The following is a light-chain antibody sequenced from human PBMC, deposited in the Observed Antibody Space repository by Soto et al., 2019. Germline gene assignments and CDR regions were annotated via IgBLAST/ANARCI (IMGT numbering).Light chain of an antibody. Sequence: QSVRTQPPSASGSPGQSVTDSCTGTSSDVGGYNYVSWYQQHPGKVPKLIIYEVNKRPSGVPDRFSGSKSGNTASLIVAGLQAEDEADYYCTSYAGGNNVFGTATKLTVL. J-gene: IGLJ1*01. CDR3: TSYAGGNNV. CDR2: EVN. V-gene: IGLV2-8*01. CDR1: SSDVGGYNY.